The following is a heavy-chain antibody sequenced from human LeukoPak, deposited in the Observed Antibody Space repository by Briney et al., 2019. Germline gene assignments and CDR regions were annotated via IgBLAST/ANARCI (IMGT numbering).Heavy chain of an antibody. V-gene: IGHV5-51*01. J-gene: IGHJ5*02. CDR3: ARHGALLWFGELLSGWFDP. D-gene: IGHD3-10*01. CDR2: IYPGDSDT. CDR1: GYSYTSYW. Sequence: GESLKISCKGSGYSYTSYWIGWVRQMPGKGLEWMGIIYPGDSDTRYSPSFQGQVTISADKSISTAYLQWSSLKASDTAMYYCARHGALLWFGELLSGWFDPWGQGTLVTVSS.